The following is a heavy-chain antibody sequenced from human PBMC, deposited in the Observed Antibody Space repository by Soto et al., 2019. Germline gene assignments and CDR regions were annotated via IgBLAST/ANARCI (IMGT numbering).Heavy chain of an antibody. D-gene: IGHD3-3*01. CDR3: AKDLTWVYDFWSGYPKAY. Sequence: RHRWAVFEGKIRSHAMSRIRKKPGKGLEWVSAISGSGGSTYYADSVKGRFTISRDNSKNTLYLQMNSLRAEDTAVYYCAKDLTWVYDFWSGYPKAYWGQGTLVTVSS. J-gene: IGHJ4*02. CDR1: EGKIRSHA. V-gene: IGHV3-23*01. CDR2: ISGSGGST.